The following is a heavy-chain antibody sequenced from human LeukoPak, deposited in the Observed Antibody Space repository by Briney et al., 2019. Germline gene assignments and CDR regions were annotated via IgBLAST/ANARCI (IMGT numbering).Heavy chain of an antibody. CDR2: IYTSGST. CDR3: AREEAPGIAVAGFDI. CDR1: GGSISSGSYY. Sequence: SETLSLTCTVSGGSISSGSYYWSWIRQPAGKGLEWIGRIYTSGSTNYNPSLKSRVTMSVDTSKNQFSLKLSSVTAADTAVYYCAREEAPGIAVAGFDIWGQGTMVTVSS. D-gene: IGHD6-19*01. J-gene: IGHJ3*02. V-gene: IGHV4-61*02.